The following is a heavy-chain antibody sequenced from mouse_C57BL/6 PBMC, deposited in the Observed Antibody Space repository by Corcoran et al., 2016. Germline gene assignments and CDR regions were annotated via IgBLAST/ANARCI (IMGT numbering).Heavy chain of an antibody. J-gene: IGHJ3*01. CDR3: ASGWLPPRFAY. Sequence: EVQLQQSGPELVKPGASVKISCKASGYTFTDYYMNWVKQSHGKSLEWIGDINPNNGGTSYNQKFKGKATLTVDKSSSTAYMELRSLTSEDSAVYYCASGWLPPRFAYWGQGTLVTVSA. CDR2: INPNNGGT. CDR1: GYTFTDYY. V-gene: IGHV1-26*01. D-gene: IGHD2-3*01.